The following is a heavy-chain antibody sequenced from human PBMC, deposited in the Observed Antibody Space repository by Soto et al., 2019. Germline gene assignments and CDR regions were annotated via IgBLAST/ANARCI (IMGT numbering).Heavy chain of an antibody. J-gene: IGHJ6*02. Sequence: SLRLSCAASGFTFSSYGMHWVRQAPGKGLEWVAVISYDGSNKYYADSVKGRFTISRDNSKNTLYLQMNSLRAEDTAVYYCAKDLVVPNYYDKSTQKNYYYYGMDVWGQGTTVTVSS. CDR1: GFTFSSYG. V-gene: IGHV3-30*18. CDR2: ISYDGSNK. CDR3: AKDLVVPNYYDKSTQKNYYYYGMDV. D-gene: IGHD3-22*01.